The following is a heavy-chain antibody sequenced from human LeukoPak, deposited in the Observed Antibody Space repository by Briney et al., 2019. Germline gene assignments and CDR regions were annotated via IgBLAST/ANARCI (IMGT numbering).Heavy chain of an antibody. D-gene: IGHD3-10*01. J-gene: IGHJ5*02. Sequence: PSETLSLTCPVSGDSISSGSYYWAWIRQPPGKGLEWIGSIYTSGSTNYNPSLKSRVTISVDTSKNQFSLKLSSVTAADTAVYYCARDAPRYGSGSKISWGQGTLVTVSS. CDR1: GDSISSGSYY. CDR3: ARDAPRYGSGSKIS. V-gene: IGHV4-39*02. CDR2: IYTSGST.